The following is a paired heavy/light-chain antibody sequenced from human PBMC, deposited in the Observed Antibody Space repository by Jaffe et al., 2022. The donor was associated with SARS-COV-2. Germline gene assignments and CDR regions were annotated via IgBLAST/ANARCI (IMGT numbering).Heavy chain of an antibody. CDR2: ISGSGGST. V-gene: IGHV3-23*01. CDR3: AKGGSSWRVEYYFDY. Sequence: EVQLLESGGGLVQPGGSLRLSCAASGFTFSNYAMSWVRQAPGKGLEWVSTISGSGGSTYYADSVKGRFTISRDNSKNTLYLQVSSLRAEDTAVYYCAKGGSSWRVEYYFDYWGQGTLVTVSS. CDR1: GFTFSNYA. D-gene: IGHD6-6*01. J-gene: IGHJ4*02.
Light chain of an antibody. V-gene: IGKV3-20*01. CDR3: QQYDSSPWT. Sequence: EIVLTQSPGTLSLSPGERATLSCRASQSVSSSYLAWYQQKPGQAPRLLIYAASSRATGIPDRFSGSGSGTDFTLTISRLEPEDFAVYYCQQYDSSPWTFGQGTKVEIK. CDR2: AAS. CDR1: QSVSSSY. J-gene: IGKJ1*01.